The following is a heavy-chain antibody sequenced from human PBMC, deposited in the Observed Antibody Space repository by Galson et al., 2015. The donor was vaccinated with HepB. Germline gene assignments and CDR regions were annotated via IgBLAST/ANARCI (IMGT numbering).Heavy chain of an antibody. CDR1: GFTFSSYA. CDR2: ISYDGSNK. Sequence: SLRLSCAASGFTFSSYAMHWVRQAPGKGLEWVAVISYDGSNKYYADSVKGRFTISRDNSKNTLYLQMNSLRAEDTAVYYCALSGYSGYDLGYYGMDVWGQGTTVTVSS. J-gene: IGHJ6*02. D-gene: IGHD5-12*01. V-gene: IGHV3-30-3*01. CDR3: ALSGYSGYDLGYYGMDV.